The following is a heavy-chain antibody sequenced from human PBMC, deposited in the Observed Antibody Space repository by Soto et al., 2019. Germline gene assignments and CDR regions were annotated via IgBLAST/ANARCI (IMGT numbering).Heavy chain of an antibody. CDR2: IFHSGGT. Sequence: SETLSLTCAGSGGIFRGYYWTLFRQPPGTGLEWIGYIFHSGGTNYNPSLKSRVTISVDTSKNQFSLNLSSVTAADAAVYYCARASIFGGDLFDYWGQGSLVTGSS. J-gene: IGHJ4*02. V-gene: IGHV4-59*01. D-gene: IGHD3-3*01. CDR1: GGIFRGYY. CDR3: ARASIFGGDLFDY.